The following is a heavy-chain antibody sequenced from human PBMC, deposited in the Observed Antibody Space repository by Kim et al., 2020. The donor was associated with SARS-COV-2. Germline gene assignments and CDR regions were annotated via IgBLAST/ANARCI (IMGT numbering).Heavy chain of an antibody. CDR3: ARDGWEQPLDAFDI. CDR2: ISSSGSTI. CDR1: GFTFSDYY. V-gene: IGHV3-11*04. D-gene: IGHD1-26*01. J-gene: IGHJ3*02. Sequence: GGSLRLSCAASGFTFSDYYMSWIRQAPGKGLEWVSYISSSGSTIYYADSVKGRFTISRDNAKNSLYLQMNSLRAEDTAVYYCARDGWEQPLDAFDIWGQGTMVTVSS.